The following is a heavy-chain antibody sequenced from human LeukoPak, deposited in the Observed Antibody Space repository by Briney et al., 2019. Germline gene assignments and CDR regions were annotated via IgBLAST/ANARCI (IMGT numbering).Heavy chain of an antibody. CDR1: GFSLSTSGMC. Sequence: SGPTLVNPTQTLTLTCTFSGFSLSTSGMCVSWIRQPPGEALEWLARIDWDDDKYYSTSLKTRLTISKDTSKNQVVLTMTNMDPVDTAKYYCARIPGYSSSWRQYYFDYWGQGTLATVSS. CDR2: IDWDDDK. D-gene: IGHD6-13*01. J-gene: IGHJ4*02. V-gene: IGHV2-70*11. CDR3: ARIPGYSSSWRQYYFDY.